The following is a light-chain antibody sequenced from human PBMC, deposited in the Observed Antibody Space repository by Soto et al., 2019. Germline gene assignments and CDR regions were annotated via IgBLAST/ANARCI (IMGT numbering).Light chain of an antibody. Sequence: EIVLTQSPRTLSLSPGERGTLSCRASQNLGTLYLAWFQQKPGQAPRLLIYGASNRATGIPDRFSGSGSGTDFTLTISRLEPEDFAVYYCQQYGSSGTFGQGTKVDIK. CDR2: GAS. CDR3: QQYGSSGT. V-gene: IGKV3-20*01. J-gene: IGKJ1*01. CDR1: QNLGTLY.